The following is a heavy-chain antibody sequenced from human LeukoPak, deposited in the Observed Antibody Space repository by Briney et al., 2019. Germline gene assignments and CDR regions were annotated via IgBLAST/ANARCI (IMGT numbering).Heavy chain of an antibody. V-gene: IGHV3-30*04. CDR2: ISYDGSNK. CDR1: GFTFSSYA. J-gene: IGHJ4*02. Sequence: GGSLRLSCAASGFTFSSYAMHWVRQAPGKGLEWVAVISYDGSNKYYADSVKGRFTISRDNSKNTMYLQMNSLRAEDTAVYYCARSRAGVWYFDYWGQGTLVTVSS. D-gene: IGHD3-10*01. CDR3: ARSRAGVWYFDY.